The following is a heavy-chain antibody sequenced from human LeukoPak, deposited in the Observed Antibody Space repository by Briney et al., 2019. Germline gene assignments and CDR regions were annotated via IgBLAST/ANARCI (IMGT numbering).Heavy chain of an antibody. CDR2: ISWNSGSL. J-gene: IGHJ3*02. D-gene: IGHD1-26*01. CDR3: AKEMGATRDDAFDI. V-gene: IGHV3-9*01. Sequence: PGGSLRLSCTASGFTFDDYAMHWVRQAPGKGLEWVSGISWNSGSLAYADSVKGRFTISRDNAKNSLYLQMNSLRAEDKALYYCAKEMGATRDDAFDIRGQGTMVTVSS. CDR1: GFTFDDYA.